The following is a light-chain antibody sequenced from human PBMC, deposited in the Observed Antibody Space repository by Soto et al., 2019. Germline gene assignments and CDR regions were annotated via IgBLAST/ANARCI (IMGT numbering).Light chain of an antibody. CDR2: EVS. J-gene: IGLJ1*01. Sequence: QSALTQPPSASGSPGQSVTISCAGTSSVVGGYNYVSWYQQHPGKAPKLMIYEVSKRPSGVPDRFSGSKSGNTPSLTVSGLQPEDEADYYCSSYAGSNNYVFGTGTKVTVL. CDR1: SSVVGGYNY. CDR3: SSYAGSNNYV. V-gene: IGLV2-8*01.